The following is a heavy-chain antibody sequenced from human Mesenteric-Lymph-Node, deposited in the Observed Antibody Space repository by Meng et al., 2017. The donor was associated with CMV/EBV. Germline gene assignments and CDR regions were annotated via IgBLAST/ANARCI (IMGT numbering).Heavy chain of an antibody. D-gene: IGHD3-10*01. V-gene: IGHV4-34*01. J-gene: IGHJ5*02. CDR1: GGSRSGYY. CDR2: INYSGRT. CDR3: AREVGSGTHTHWFDP. Sequence: VYGGSRSGYYWSWIRQSPGKGLEWIGEINYSGRTNYNPSLKSRVSISVDTSNNQFSLRLRSVTAADTAMYYCAREVGSGTHTHWFDPWGQGALVTVSS.